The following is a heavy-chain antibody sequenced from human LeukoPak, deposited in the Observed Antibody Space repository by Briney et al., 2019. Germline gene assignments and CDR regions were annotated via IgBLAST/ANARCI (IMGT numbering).Heavy chain of an antibody. CDR1: GGSFSGYY. V-gene: IGHV4-34*01. CDR3: ASRSTIYHYYGMDV. Sequence: PSETLSLTCAVYGGSFSGYYWSWIRQPPGKGLEWIGEINHSGSTNYNPSLKSRVTISVDTSKNQFSLKLSSVTAADTAVYYCASRSTIYHYYGMDVWGQGTTVTVSS. CDR2: INHSGST. D-gene: IGHD3-3*01. J-gene: IGHJ6*02.